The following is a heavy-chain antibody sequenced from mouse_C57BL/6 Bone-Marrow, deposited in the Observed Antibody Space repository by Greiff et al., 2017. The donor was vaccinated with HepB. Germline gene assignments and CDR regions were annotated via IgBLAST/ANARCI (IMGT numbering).Heavy chain of an antibody. J-gene: IGHJ4*01. CDR2: IRSKSNNYAT. CDR1: GFSFNTYA. D-gene: IGHD1-1*01. Sequence: DVMLVESGGGLVQPKGSLKLSCAASGFSFNTYAMNWVRQAPGKGLEWVARIRSKSNNYATYYADSVKDRFTISRDDSESMLYLQMNNLKTEDTAMYYCVRPTVVARDAMDYWGQGTSVTVSS. CDR3: VRPTVVARDAMDY. V-gene: IGHV10-1*01.